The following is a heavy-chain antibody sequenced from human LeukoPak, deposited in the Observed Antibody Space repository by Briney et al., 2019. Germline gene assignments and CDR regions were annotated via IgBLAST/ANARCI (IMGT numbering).Heavy chain of an antibody. J-gene: IGHJ3*02. CDR1: GGSVTTYY. V-gene: IGHV4-4*07. D-gene: IGHD3-10*01. Sequence: PSETLSLTCTVSGGSVTTYYWSWIRQHAGKGLEWIGRIYTSGSTNYNPSLESRVTISADTSKNQYSLKMTSVTAADTAVYYCARVYGSRAFDIWGQGTLVTVSS. CDR3: ARVYGSRAFDI. CDR2: IYTSGST.